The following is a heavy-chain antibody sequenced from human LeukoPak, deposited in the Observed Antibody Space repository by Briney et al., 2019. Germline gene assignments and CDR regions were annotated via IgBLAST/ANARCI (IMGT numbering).Heavy chain of an antibody. Sequence: SETLSLTCTTSGAPISRFYWSWVWQPPGKGLEWIGNIYNGVPTFFNPSLKSRVTLSVDTSKTQFSLQLASVTAADTAVYYCVQTTGWPGFDYWGQGILVTVSS. CDR3: VQTTGWPGFDY. CDR2: IYNGVPT. J-gene: IGHJ4*02. CDR1: GAPISRFY. V-gene: IGHV4-4*09. D-gene: IGHD6-19*01.